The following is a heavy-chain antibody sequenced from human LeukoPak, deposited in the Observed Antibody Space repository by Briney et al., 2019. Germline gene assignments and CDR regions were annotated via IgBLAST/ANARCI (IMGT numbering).Heavy chain of an antibody. D-gene: IGHD3-22*01. CDR2: NFDTGST. CDR1: GGSIRMYY. J-gene: IGHJ6*02. Sequence: SETLSLTCIVSGGSIRMYYWSWIRQSPGKGLEWIGYNFDTGSTNYNPSLKSRVTISVDTSKNQLYLNLNFVTAADTAVYYCAREPIGNDSPVWGQGTTVTVSS. CDR3: AREPIGNDSPV. V-gene: IGHV4-59*01.